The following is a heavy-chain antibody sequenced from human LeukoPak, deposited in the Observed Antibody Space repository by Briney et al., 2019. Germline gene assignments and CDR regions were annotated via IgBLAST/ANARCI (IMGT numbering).Heavy chain of an antibody. J-gene: IGHJ4*02. CDR2: INHSGST. D-gene: IGHD2-8*02. V-gene: IGHV4-39*01. CDR1: GGSISSSSYN. CDR3: ARHESPGLDRGVDY. Sequence: SETLSPTCTVSGGSISSSSYNWGWIRQPPGKGLEWIGEINHSGSTNYNPSLKSRVTISVDTSKNQFSLKLSSVTAADTAVYYCARHESPGLDRGVDYWGQGTLVTVSS.